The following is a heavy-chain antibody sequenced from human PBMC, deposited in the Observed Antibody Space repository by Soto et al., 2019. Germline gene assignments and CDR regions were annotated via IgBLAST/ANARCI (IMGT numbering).Heavy chain of an antibody. J-gene: IGHJ6*02. V-gene: IGHV3-30*03. CDR1: GFTFSSYG. CDR2: ISYDGSNK. CDR3: ARDQMYYDFWSGYYTLALLDYGMDV. D-gene: IGHD3-3*01. Sequence: QVQLVESGGGVVQPGRSLRLSCAASGFTFSSYGMHWVRQAPGKGLEWVAVISYDGSNKYYADSVKGRFTISRDNSKNTLYLQMNSLRAEDTAVYYCARDQMYYDFWSGYYTLALLDYGMDVWGQGTTVTVSS.